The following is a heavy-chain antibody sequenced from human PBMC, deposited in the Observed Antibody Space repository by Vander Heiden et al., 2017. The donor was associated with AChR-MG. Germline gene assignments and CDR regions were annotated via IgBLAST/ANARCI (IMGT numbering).Heavy chain of an antibody. CDR1: GSTFRSYG. CDR2: IWYDGSNK. Sequence: QVPLVESGGGLVQPGRSLRLSRATSGSTFRSYGMHWVRQAPGKGLEWVAVIWYDGSNKYYADSVKGRFTISRDNSKNTLYLQMNSLRAEDTAVYYCAGPSGGPYYYYGMDVWGQGTTVTVSS. CDR3: AGPSGGPYYYYGMDV. J-gene: IGHJ6*02. V-gene: IGHV3-33*01. D-gene: IGHD3-10*01.